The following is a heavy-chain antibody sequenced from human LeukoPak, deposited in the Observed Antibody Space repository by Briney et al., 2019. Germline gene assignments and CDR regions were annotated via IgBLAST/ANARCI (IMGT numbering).Heavy chain of an antibody. CDR3: ARGLSATMVRGVCIDY. D-gene: IGHD3-10*01. V-gene: IGHV3-21*01. J-gene: IGHJ4*02. CDR1: GFTFSSYS. Sequence: GGSLRLSCAASGFTFSSYSMNWVRQAPGKGLEWVSSISSSSSYIYYADSVKGRFTISRDNAKNSLYLQMNSLRAEDTAVYYCARGLSATMVRGVCIDYWGQGTLVTVSS. CDR2: ISSSSSYI.